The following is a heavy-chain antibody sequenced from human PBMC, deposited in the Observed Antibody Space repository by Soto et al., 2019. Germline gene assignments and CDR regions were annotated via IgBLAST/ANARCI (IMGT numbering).Heavy chain of an antibody. CDR2: IYYSGST. CDR3: ARLQYSSSWYEFFHDY. J-gene: IGHJ4*02. D-gene: IGHD6-13*01. CDR1: GGSIGSSNW. Sequence: PSETLSLTCAVSGGSIGSSNWWSWVRQPPGKGLEWIGSIYYSGSTYYNPSLKSRVTISVDTSKNQFSLKLSSVTAADTAVYYCARLQYSSSWYEFFHDYWGQGTLVTVS. V-gene: IGHV4-39*01.